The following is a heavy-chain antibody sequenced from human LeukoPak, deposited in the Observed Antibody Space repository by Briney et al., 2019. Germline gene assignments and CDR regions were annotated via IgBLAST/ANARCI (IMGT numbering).Heavy chain of an antibody. J-gene: IGHJ6*03. CDR3: ARGDKSGWTGYYYVDV. V-gene: IGHV1-8*03. D-gene: IGHD6-19*01. Sequence: GASVKVSCKASGYTFTSYDINWVRQATGQGLEWMGWMNPNSGNTGYAQKFQGRVTITRNTSISTAYMELSSLRSEDTAVYYCARGDKSGWTGYYYVDVWGKGTTVTVYS. CDR2: MNPNSGNT. CDR1: GYTFTSYD.